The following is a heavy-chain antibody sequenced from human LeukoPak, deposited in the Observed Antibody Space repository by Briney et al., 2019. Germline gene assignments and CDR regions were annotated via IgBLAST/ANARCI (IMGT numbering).Heavy chain of an antibody. J-gene: IGHJ1*01. CDR2: FYSSGIT. CDR3: ARILGYCTNGVCSEYFHL. D-gene: IGHD2-8*01. CDR1: GGSISSYY. V-gene: IGHV4-4*08. Sequence: SETLSLTCTVSGGSISSYYWSWIRQPPGKGLEWIGYFYSSGITSYNPSLKSRVTMSVDTSKQQFSLQLSSVTAADTAVYYCARILGYCTNGVCSEYFHLWGQGTLVTVSS.